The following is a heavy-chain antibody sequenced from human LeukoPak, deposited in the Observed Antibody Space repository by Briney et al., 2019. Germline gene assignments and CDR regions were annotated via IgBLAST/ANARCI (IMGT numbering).Heavy chain of an antibody. J-gene: IGHJ3*02. CDR2: IYYSGST. CDR1: GGSISSSSYS. Sequence: PSETLSLTCTVSGGSISSSSYSWGWIRQPPGKGLEWIGSIYYSGSTYYNPSLKSRVTISVDTSKNQFSLKLSSVTAADTAVYYCARHWKEWAGPISSTSLAGAFDIWGQGTMVTVSS. V-gene: IGHV4-39*01. D-gene: IGHD2-2*01. CDR3: ARHWKEWAGPISSTSLAGAFDI.